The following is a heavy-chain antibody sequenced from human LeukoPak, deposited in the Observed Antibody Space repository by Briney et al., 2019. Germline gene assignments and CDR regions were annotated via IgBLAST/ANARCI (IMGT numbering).Heavy chain of an antibody. D-gene: IGHD1-26*01. V-gene: IGHV1-69*13. CDR3: ARDVVGAFGTKALDD. CDR2: IIPIIGTA. J-gene: IGHJ4*02. CDR1: GGTFSSYL. Sequence: SVKVSCEASGGTFSSYLISWVRQAPGQGLEWMGGIIPIIGTADYIQKFQDRVTITADESTTTAYMELTGLRSEDTAIYYCARDVVGAFGTKALDDWGQGTLVTVSA.